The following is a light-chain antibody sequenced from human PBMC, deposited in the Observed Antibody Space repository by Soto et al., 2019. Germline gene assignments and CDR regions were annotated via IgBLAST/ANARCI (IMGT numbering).Light chain of an antibody. CDR1: QSVSSN. CDR3: QQYNNWPLT. J-gene: IGKJ4*01. V-gene: IGKV3-15*01. CDR2: GAS. Sequence: EIVMTQSPATLSVSPGERATLSCRASQSVSSNLAWYQQKPGQAPRLLIYGASTRATGIPARFSGSGSGTEFPLNISILQSEGFAVYYCQQYNNWPLTFGGGTKVEIK.